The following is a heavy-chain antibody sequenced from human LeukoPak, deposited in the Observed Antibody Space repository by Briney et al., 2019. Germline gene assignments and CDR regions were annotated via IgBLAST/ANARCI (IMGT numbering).Heavy chain of an antibody. Sequence: GGSLRLSCAASGFTFSSYEMNWVRQAPGKGLEWVSYISSSGSTLYYADSVKGRFTISRDNAKNSLYLQMHSLRAEDTAVYYCARSSSGSGGYWGQGTLVTVSS. V-gene: IGHV3-48*03. J-gene: IGHJ4*02. CDR2: ISSSGSTL. CDR3: ARSSSGSGGY. D-gene: IGHD6-19*01. CDR1: GFTFSSYE.